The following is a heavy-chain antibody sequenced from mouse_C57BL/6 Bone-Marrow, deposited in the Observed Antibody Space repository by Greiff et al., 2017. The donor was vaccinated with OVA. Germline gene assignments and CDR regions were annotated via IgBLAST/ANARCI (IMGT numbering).Heavy chain of an antibody. CDR1: GYTFTSYG. Sequence: QVQLQQSGAELARPGASVKLSCKASGYTFTSYGISWVKQRTGQGLEWIGEIYPRSGNTYYNEKFKGKATLTADKSSSTAYMELRSLTSGDSAVYFCARGSYYFDYWGQGTTLTVSS. V-gene: IGHV1-81*01. CDR2: IYPRSGNT. CDR3: ARGSYYFDY. J-gene: IGHJ2*01. D-gene: IGHD1-1*02.